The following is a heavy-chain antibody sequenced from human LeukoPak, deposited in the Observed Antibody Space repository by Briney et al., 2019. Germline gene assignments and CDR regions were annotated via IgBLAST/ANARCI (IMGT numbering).Heavy chain of an antibody. CDR3: ARHGGSYTFDY. D-gene: IGHD1-26*01. CDR1: GRSISGYY. J-gene: IGHJ4*02. V-gene: IGHV4-59*08. CDR2: NPYSWGT. Sequence: SETLSLTCTVSGRSISGYYWSWIRHPPGKGLEWIGFNPYSWGTNYNPSLTSRVTISEDTSKHQFSLKLNSVTAADTSVYYCARHGGSYTFDYWGQGTLVTVSS.